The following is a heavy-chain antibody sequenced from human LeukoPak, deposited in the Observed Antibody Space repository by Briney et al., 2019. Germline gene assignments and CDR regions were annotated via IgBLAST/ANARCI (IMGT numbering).Heavy chain of an antibody. CDR1: GFTFSSHS. D-gene: IGHD4-17*01. V-gene: IGHV3-21*01. J-gene: IGHJ4*02. CDR2: ISGSSSHT. CDR3: ARGDSCDVDIDY. Sequence: PGGSLRLSCAASGFTFSSHSMNWVRQAPGKGLEWISSISGSSSHTFQVDSVKGRFTISRDNAKNSLYLQMSSLRAEDTAVYYCARGDSCDVDIDYWGQGALVTVSS.